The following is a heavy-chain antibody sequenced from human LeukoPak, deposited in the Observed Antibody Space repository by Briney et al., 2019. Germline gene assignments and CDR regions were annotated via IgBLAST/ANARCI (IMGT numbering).Heavy chain of an antibody. Sequence: GGSLRLSCAAPGFTFDDYAMHWVRQAPGKGLEWVSGISWNSGSIGYADSVKGRFTISRDNAKNSLYLQMNSLRAEDTALYYCAKGSDYYGSAFLDYWGQGTLVTVSS. CDR2: ISWNSGSI. J-gene: IGHJ4*02. V-gene: IGHV3-9*01. CDR1: GFTFDDYA. CDR3: AKGSDYYGSAFLDY. D-gene: IGHD3-10*01.